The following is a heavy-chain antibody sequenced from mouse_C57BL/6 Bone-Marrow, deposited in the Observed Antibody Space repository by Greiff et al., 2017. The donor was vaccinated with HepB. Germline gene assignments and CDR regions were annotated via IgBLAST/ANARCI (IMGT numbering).Heavy chain of an antibody. V-gene: IGHV5-12*01. CDR2: ISNGGGST. CDR3: ARQGYDGAWFAY. J-gene: IGHJ3*01. CDR1: GFTFSDYY. Sequence: DVQLVESGGGLVQPGGSLKLSCAASGFTFSDYYMYWVRQTPEKRLEWVAYISNGGGSTYYPDTVKGRFTISRDNAKNTLYLQMSRLKSEDTAMYYCARQGYDGAWFAYWGQGTLVTVSA. D-gene: IGHD2-14*01.